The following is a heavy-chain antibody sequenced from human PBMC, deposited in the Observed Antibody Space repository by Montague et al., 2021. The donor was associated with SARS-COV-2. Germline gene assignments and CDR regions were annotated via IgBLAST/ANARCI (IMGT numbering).Heavy chain of an antibody. CDR3: AHRPGYNFGNPYFDY. D-gene: IGHD5-18*01. CDR1: GFSLSTSGVG. J-gene: IGHJ4*02. V-gene: IGHV2-5*02. Sequence: PALVKPTQTLTLACTFSGFSLSTSGVGVGWIRQPPGKALEWLALIYWDDDKRYSPSLKSRLTITKDTSKSQVVLTMTNVDPVDTATYFCAHRPGYNFGNPYFDYWGQGTLVTVSS. CDR2: IYWDDDK.